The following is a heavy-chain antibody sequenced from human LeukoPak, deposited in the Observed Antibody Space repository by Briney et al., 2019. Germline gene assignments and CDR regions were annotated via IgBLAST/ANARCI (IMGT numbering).Heavy chain of an antibody. CDR3: AVGAAAGTPGY. J-gene: IGHJ4*02. CDR2: INHSGST. Sequence: SETLSLTCAVYGGSFSGYYWSWIRQPPGKGLEWIGEINHSGSTNYNPSLKSRVTISVDTSKNQFSLKLSSVTAAHTAVYYCAVGAAAGTPGYWGQGTLVTVSS. D-gene: IGHD6-13*01. V-gene: IGHV4-34*01. CDR1: GGSFSGYY.